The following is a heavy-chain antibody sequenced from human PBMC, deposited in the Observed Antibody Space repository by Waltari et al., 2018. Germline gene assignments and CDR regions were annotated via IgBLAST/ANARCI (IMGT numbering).Heavy chain of an antibody. Sequence: DVFLVESGCGLVQPGGSLKISCEVSGSPFSHFAMHWVRQPSGKGLEWVGLVRNKAKHYATAYGESVRGRFTISRDDSKNTAFLQMNSLEPDDTAVYYCATITTPSDHWGQGTLVVVS. V-gene: IGHV3-73*01. D-gene: IGHD4-4*01. J-gene: IGHJ4*02. CDR1: GSPFSHFA. CDR3: ATITTPSDH. CDR2: VRNKAKHYAT.